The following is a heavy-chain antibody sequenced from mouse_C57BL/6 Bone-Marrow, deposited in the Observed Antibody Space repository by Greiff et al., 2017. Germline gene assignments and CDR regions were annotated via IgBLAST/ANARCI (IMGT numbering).Heavy chain of an antibody. CDR3: ARHHYYGSSPWFAY. CDR1: EYEFPSHD. D-gene: IGHD1-1*01. J-gene: IGHJ3*01. Sequence: EVKLMESGGGLVQPGESLKLSCESNEYEFPSHDMSWVRKTPEKRLELVAAINSDGGSTYYPETMERRFIISRDNTKKTLYLQMSSLRSEDTALYYCARHHYYGSSPWFAYWGQGTLVTVSA. V-gene: IGHV5-2*01. CDR2: INSDGGST.